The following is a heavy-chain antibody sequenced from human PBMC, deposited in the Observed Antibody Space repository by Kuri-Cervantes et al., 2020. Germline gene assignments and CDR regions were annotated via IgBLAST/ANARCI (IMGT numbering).Heavy chain of an antibody. D-gene: IGHD3-22*01. Sequence: GGSLRLSCAASGFTFSSYAMHWVRQAPGKGLEWVAVISYDGSNKYYADSVKGRFTISRDNSKNTLYLQMNSLRAEDTAVYYCAKDYYDSSGYYYVPDYWGQGTLVTVSS. CDR1: GFTFSSYA. CDR2: ISYDGSNK. CDR3: AKDYYDSSGYYYVPDY. J-gene: IGHJ4*02. V-gene: IGHV3-30-3*01.